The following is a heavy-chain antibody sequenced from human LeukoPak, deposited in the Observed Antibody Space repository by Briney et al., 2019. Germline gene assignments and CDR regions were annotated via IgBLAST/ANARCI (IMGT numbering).Heavy chain of an antibody. Sequence: ASVKVSCKASGYTFTNYDINWVRQAPGQGLEWMGWMNPNSANTGYAPEFQGGVTMTSDTSISTAYMDLSSLRSEDTAKYYCARGNYYGNDVYDAFDIWGQGTMVTVSS. J-gene: IGHJ3*02. CDR2: MNPNSANT. D-gene: IGHD3-10*01. V-gene: IGHV1-8*01. CDR3: ARGNYYGNDVYDAFDI. CDR1: GYTFTNYD.